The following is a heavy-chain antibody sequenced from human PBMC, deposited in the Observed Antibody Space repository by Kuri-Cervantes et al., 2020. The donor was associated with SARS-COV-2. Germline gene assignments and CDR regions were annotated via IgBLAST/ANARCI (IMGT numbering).Heavy chain of an antibody. J-gene: IGHJ6*02. CDR2: ISYDGSIK. Sequence: GGSLRLSCAASGFTFSTYAMHWGCQAPGKGLEWVAVISYDGSIKSYADSGKGRFTITRDNSKNTLYLQMYSLRDKDTAVYYLATTYCSRSNCPAYYYGVDVWGQGTTVTVSS. CDR1: GFTFSTYA. D-gene: IGHD2-2*01. V-gene: IGHV3-30-3*01. CDR3: ATTYCSRSNCPAYYYGVDV.